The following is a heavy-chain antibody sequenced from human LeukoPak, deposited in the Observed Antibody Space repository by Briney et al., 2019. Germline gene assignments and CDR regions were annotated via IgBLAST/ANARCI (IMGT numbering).Heavy chain of an antibody. Sequence: SETLSLTCPVSGGSISSYYWSWIRQPPGKGLEWLGYIYYSGSTNYNPSLKSRVTISVDTSKNQFSLKLSSVTAADTAVYYCARDRGQYYFDYWGQGTLVTVSS. CDR3: ARDRGQYYFDY. J-gene: IGHJ4*02. V-gene: IGHV4-59*01. CDR2: IYYSGST. CDR1: GGSISSYY.